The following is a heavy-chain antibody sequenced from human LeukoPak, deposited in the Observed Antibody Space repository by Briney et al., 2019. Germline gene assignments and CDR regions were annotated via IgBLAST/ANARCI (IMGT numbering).Heavy chain of an antibody. CDR2: ISGSGGST. V-gene: IGHV3-23*01. J-gene: IGHJ6*02. CDR1: GFTFSSYA. Sequence: QTGGSLRLSCAASGFTFSSYAMSWVRQAPGKGLEWVSAISGSGGSTYYADSVKGRFTISRDNSKNTLYLQMNSLRAEDTAVYYCAKDQVGVPVESYGMDVWGQGTTVTVSS. CDR3: AKDQVGVPVESYGMDV. D-gene: IGHD2-8*02.